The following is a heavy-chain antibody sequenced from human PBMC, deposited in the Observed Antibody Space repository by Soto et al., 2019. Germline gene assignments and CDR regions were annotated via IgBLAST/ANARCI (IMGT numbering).Heavy chain of an antibody. D-gene: IGHD3-3*01. CDR2: INHSGST. J-gene: IGHJ6*02. V-gene: IGHV4-34*01. CDR3: ARAPSYYDFWSGYPPRMSYYYGMDV. Sequence: QVQLQQWGAGLLKPSETLSLTCAVYGGSFSGYYWSWIRQPPGKGLEWIGEINHSGSTNYNPSPKSRVTISVDTSKNQFSLKLSSVTAADTAVYYCARAPSYYDFWSGYPPRMSYYYGMDVWGQGTTVTVSS. CDR1: GGSFSGYY.